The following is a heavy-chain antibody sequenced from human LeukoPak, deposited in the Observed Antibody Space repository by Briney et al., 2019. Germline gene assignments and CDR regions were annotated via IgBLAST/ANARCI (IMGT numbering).Heavy chain of an antibody. J-gene: IGHJ3*02. V-gene: IGHV4-39*01. Sequence: SETLSLTCTVSGGSISSSSYYWGWIRQPPGKGLEWIGSIYYSGSTYYNPSLKSRVTISVDTSKNQFSLKLSSVTAADTAVYYCARRGQIDAFDIWGQGTMVTVSS. CDR3: ARRGQIDAFDI. CDR1: GGSISSSSYY. CDR2: IYYSGST.